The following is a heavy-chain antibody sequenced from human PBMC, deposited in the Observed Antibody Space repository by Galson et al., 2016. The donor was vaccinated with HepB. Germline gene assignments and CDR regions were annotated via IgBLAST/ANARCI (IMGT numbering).Heavy chain of an antibody. Sequence: SLRLSCAASGFTFSRHAMNWVRQAPGKGLEWVSAITGSGPSTYYADSVKGRFTISRDNSKNTLYLQMNSLRAEDTAVYYCAKGGPRHHSGSSYSSDSWGQGTLVTVSS. CDR1: GFTFSRHA. V-gene: IGHV3-23*01. CDR2: ITGSGPST. J-gene: IGHJ4*02. D-gene: IGHD1-26*01. CDR3: AKGGPRHHSGSSYSSDS.